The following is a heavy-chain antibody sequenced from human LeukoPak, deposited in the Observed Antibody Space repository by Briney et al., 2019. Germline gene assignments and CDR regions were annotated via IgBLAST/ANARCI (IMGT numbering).Heavy chain of an antibody. D-gene: IGHD2-21*02. CDR2: IYYTGST. Sequence: SETLSLTCTVSGDSISSSSYYWGWIRQPPGKGLEWIGNIYYTGSTYYNPSLKSRVTISVNTSKNQFSLKLSSVTAADTAVYYCARLGGDFTSIWYFDLWGRGTLVTVSS. J-gene: IGHJ2*01. CDR1: GDSISSSSYY. V-gene: IGHV4-39*01. CDR3: ARLGGDFTSIWYFDL.